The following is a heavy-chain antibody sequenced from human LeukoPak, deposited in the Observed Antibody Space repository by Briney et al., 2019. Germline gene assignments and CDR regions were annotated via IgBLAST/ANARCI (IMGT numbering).Heavy chain of an antibody. Sequence: SETLSLTCTVSGGSISTYYWNWIRQPPGKGLEWIGYIHHSGSTNYNPSLQSRVTISVDTSKNQFSLNLNSVTAADTAVYYCARGGAARLHFQNWGQGTLVTVSP. CDR2: IHHSGST. CDR3: ARGGAARLHFQN. D-gene: IGHD6-6*01. J-gene: IGHJ1*01. V-gene: IGHV4-59*01. CDR1: GGSISTYY.